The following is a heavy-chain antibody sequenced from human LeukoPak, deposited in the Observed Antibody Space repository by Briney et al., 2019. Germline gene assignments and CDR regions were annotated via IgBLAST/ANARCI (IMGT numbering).Heavy chain of an antibody. V-gene: IGHV4-59*02. D-gene: IGHD6-19*01. J-gene: IGHJ4*02. CDR2: IYHPTTT. CDR1: GGSVSSDY. CDR3: ATGHSSGWFDF. Sequence: PSETLSLTCSVSGGSVSSDYWSWIRHSPGTGLEWIGYIYHPTTTNYNPSLKSRVSMSLDTSKNQFPLDLTSVTAADTAMYFCATGHSSGWFDFWGRGTLVTVSS.